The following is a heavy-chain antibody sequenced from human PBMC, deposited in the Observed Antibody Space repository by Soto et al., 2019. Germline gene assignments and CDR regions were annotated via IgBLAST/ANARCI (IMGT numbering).Heavy chain of an antibody. CDR3: ARAGYYGSGVVDV. Sequence: SETLSLTCTVSGDSISSSNYYWGWIRQPPGKGLEWIGTIYNSGSTYYNPSLKSRVTISVDTSKNQFSLKLNSVTAADTAVYYCARAGYYGSGVVDVWGQGTTVTVS. J-gene: IGHJ6*02. D-gene: IGHD3-10*01. CDR1: GDSISSSNYY. V-gene: IGHV4-39*01. CDR2: IYNSGST.